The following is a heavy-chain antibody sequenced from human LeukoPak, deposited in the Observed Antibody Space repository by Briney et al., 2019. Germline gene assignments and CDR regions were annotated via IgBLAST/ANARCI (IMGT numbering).Heavy chain of an antibody. CDR2: IRYDGSNK. J-gene: IGHJ4*02. D-gene: IGHD3-10*01. CDR3: AKDLDYYGSGSYYGPDY. V-gene: IGHV3-30*02. Sequence: RPGGSLRLSCAASGFTSSSYGMHWVRQAPGKGLEWVAFIRYDGSNKYYADSVKGRFTISRDNSKNTLYLQMNSLRAEDTAVYYCAKDLDYYGSGSYYGPDYWGQGTLVTVSS. CDR1: GFTSSSYG.